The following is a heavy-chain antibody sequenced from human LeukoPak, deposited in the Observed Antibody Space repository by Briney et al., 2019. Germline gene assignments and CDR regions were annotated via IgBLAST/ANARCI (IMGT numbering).Heavy chain of an antibody. CDR3: ARGHGYGSGSYYIVPKY. D-gene: IGHD3-10*01. Sequence: ASVKVSCKASGYTFTDYYIHWVRQAPGKGLEWVGWINHNRGGTKFARNFQVRVTMTRDTSNRTAYMGLSRLRSDDTAVYYCARGHGYGSGSYYIVPKYWGQGTLVTVSS. CDR1: GYTFTDYY. CDR2: INHNRGGT. J-gene: IGHJ4*02. V-gene: IGHV1-2*02.